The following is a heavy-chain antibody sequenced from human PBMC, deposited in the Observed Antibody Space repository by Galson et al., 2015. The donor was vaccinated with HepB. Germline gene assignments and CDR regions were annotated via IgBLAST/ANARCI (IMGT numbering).Heavy chain of an antibody. CDR3: AIHPAGEYYDFWSGFYHGYFDY. CDR1: GYTFSSYS. CDR2: ISSSSSYI. D-gene: IGHD3-3*01. Sequence: SLRLSCAASGYTFSSYSMNWVRQAPGTGLEWVSSISSSSSYIYYADSVKGRFTISRDNAKNSLYLQMNSLRAEDTAVYYCAIHPAGEYYDFWSGFYHGYFDYWGQGILVTVSS. V-gene: IGHV3-21*01. J-gene: IGHJ4*02.